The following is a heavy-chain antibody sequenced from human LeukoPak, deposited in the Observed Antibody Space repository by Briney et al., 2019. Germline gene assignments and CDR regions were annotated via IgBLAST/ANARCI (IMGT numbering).Heavy chain of an antibody. Sequence: PGGSLRLSCAAPGFIFDDYAIHWVRQAPGKGLEWVSLISGDGGSTFYADSVKGRFTISRDNSKDTLYLLMNSLRAEDTAIYYCARDIQLSTWGLGTMVTVSS. V-gene: IGHV3-43*02. CDR2: ISGDGGST. D-gene: IGHD5-24*01. J-gene: IGHJ3*01. CDR1: GFIFDDYA. CDR3: ARDIQLST.